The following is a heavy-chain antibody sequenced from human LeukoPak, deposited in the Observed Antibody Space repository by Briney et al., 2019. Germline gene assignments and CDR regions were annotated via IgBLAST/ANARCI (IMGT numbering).Heavy chain of an antibody. J-gene: IGHJ4*02. CDR3: AKDRRGCTSTRCYYRFDY. Sequence: SGGSLRLSCAASGFTFSSYAMSWVRQPPGKGLEWVSGISGSGGSTHYADSVKGRFTISRDNSKNTLYLQMNSLRAEDTAVYYCAKDRRGCTSTRCYYRFDYWGQGTLVTVSS. D-gene: IGHD2-2*01. V-gene: IGHV3-23*01. CDR1: GFTFSSYA. CDR2: ISGSGGST.